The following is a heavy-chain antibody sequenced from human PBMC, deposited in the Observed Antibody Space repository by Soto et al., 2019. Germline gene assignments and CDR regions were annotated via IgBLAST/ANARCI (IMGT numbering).Heavy chain of an antibody. D-gene: IGHD6-19*01. V-gene: IGHV4-34*01. CDR1: GGSFSGYY. CDR2: INHSGST. CDR3: ARAVVAGMRYYYYYMDV. Sequence: PSETLSLTCAVYGGSFSGYYWSWIRQPPGKGLEWIGEINHSGSTNYNPSLKSRVTISVDTSKNQFSLKLSSVTAADTAVYYCARAVVAGMRYYYYYMDVWGIGTTVTVSS. J-gene: IGHJ6*03.